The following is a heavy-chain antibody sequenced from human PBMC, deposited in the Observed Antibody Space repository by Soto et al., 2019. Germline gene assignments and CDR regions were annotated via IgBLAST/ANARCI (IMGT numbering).Heavy chain of an antibody. Sequence: GGSLRLSCSASGFIFSESTIYWVRQVPGKGLEAISAVSTSGRSTYYADSVRDRFTISRDNSKNTLFLQMGSLRPEDTAIYYCVKQAHGLDGVAFDYWGQGTQVTVSS. J-gene: IGHJ4*02. CDR1: GFIFSEST. D-gene: IGHD2-15*01. CDR3: VKQAHGLDGVAFDY. V-gene: IGHV3-64D*06. CDR2: VSTSGRST.